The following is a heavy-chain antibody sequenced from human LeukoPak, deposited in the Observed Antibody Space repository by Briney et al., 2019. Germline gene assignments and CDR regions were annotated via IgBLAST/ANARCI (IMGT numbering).Heavy chain of an antibody. J-gene: IGHJ2*01. CDR2: IYTSGST. V-gene: IGHV4-61*02. D-gene: IGHD5-24*01. CDR1: GGSISSGSYY. Sequence: SETLSLTCTVSGGSISSGSYYWSWIRQPAGKGLEWIGRIYTSGSTNYNPSLKSRVTMSVDTSKNQFSLKLSSVTAADTAVYYCARVPPARRWLQDWYFDLWGRGTLVTVSS. CDR3: ARVPPARRWLQDWYFDL.